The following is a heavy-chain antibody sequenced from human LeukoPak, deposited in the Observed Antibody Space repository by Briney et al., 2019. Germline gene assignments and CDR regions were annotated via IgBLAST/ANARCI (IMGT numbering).Heavy chain of an antibody. CDR3: TRGTGAPVDHFDY. D-gene: IGHD1-14*01. CDR1: GFTFSNYA. Sequence: GGSLRLSCAASGFTFSNYAMSWVRQAPGKGLEWVSAITGSGDNTYNADSVKGRFTISRDNSKNTLYLQMNSLRAEDTAVYYCTRGTGAPVDHFDYWGQGTLVTVSS. CDR2: ITGSGDNT. V-gene: IGHV3-23*01. J-gene: IGHJ4*02.